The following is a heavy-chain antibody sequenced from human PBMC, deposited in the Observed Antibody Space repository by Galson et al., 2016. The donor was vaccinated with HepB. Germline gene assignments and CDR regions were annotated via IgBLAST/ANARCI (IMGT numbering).Heavy chain of an antibody. D-gene: IGHD2-21*02. CDR1: EDSFSRYW. CDR2: IYVGDSET. V-gene: IGHV5-51*01. Sequence: QSGADVKKPGESLRISCKGSEDSFSRYWIGWVRQMPGKGLEWMGIIYVGDSETRYSPSFQGQVTFSADKSINTAYLQWSSLKASDSAIYYCVRHIRVRFGDWTYLDSWGQGTLITVSS. CDR3: VRHIRVRFGDWTYLDS. J-gene: IGHJ4*02.